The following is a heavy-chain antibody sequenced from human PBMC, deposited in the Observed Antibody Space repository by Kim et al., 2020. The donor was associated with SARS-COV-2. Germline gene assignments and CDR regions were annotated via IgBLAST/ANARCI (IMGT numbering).Heavy chain of an antibody. CDR3: ARDRGPYCGGDCFAAFDI. Sequence: KGRFTISRDNSKNTLYLQMNSLRAEDTAVYYCARDRGPYCGGDCFAAFDIWGQGTMVTVSS. V-gene: IGHV3-66*01. D-gene: IGHD2-21*02. J-gene: IGHJ3*02.